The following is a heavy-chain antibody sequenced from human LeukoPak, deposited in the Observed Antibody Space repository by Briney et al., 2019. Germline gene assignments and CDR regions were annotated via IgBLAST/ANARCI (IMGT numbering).Heavy chain of an antibody. CDR2: IYYSGST. V-gene: IGHV4-30-4*01. CDR1: GGSISSGDYY. Sequence: SETLSLTCTVSGGSISSGDYYWSWIRQPPGKGLEWIGYIYYSGSTYYNPSLKSRVTISVDTSKNQFSLKLSSVTAAGTAVYYCARVSETAVGSFDYWGQGTLVTVSP. J-gene: IGHJ4*02. D-gene: IGHD6-19*01. CDR3: ARVSETAVGSFDY.